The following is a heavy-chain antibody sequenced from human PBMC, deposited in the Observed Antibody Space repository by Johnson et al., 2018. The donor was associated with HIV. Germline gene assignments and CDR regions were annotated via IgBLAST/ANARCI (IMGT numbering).Heavy chain of an antibody. J-gene: IGHJ3*02. D-gene: IGHD3-10*01. CDR2: IYSGGST. CDR3: AKDSPGGGDAFDM. CDR1: GFTVSSNY. V-gene: IGHV3-66*01. Sequence: VQLVESGGGLVQPGGSLRLSCAASGFTVSSNYMSWVRQAPGKGLEWVSVIYSGGSTYYADSVKGRFTISRDNSKNTLYLQMNSLRAEDTAWYYCAKDSPGGGDAFDMWGQGTMVSAAS.